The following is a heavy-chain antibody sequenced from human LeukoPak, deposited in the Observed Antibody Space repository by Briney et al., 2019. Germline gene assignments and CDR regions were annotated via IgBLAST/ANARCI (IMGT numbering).Heavy chain of an antibody. Sequence: GRSLRLSCAASGFSFSSYGMHWVRQAPGKGLEWVAAISHEGSGAFYADSMKGRFTISRDQLKNTLYLQMNSLRAEDTAVYYCARSSGGKLASGYSSGWYGDYFDYWGQGTLVTVSS. D-gene: IGHD6-19*01. J-gene: IGHJ4*02. V-gene: IGHV3-30*03. CDR1: GFSFSSYG. CDR2: ISHEGSGA. CDR3: ARSSGGKLASGYSSGWYGDYFDY.